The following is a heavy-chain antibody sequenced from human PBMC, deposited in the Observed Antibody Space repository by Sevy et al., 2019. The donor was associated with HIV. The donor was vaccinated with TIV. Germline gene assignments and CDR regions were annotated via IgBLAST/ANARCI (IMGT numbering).Heavy chain of an antibody. J-gene: IGHJ4*02. CDR3: AKEGAVSGWYGVYFDY. CDR2: ISYDGSNK. Sequence: GGSLRLSCAASGFTFSSYGMHWVRQAPGKGLEWVAVISYDGSNKYCADSVKGRFTISRDNSKNTVYLQMNSLRAEDTAVYYCAKEGAVSGWYGVYFDYWGQGTLVTVSS. V-gene: IGHV3-30*18. D-gene: IGHD6-19*01. CDR1: GFTFSSYG.